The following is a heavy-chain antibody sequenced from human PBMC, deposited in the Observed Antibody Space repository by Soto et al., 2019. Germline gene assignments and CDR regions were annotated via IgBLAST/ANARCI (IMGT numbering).Heavy chain of an antibody. CDR3: ARTAAGEEVDY. V-gene: IGHV4-31*03. CDR1: GGSISSGGYY. D-gene: IGHD6-13*01. Sequence: QVQLQESGPGLVKPSQTLSLTCTVSGGSISSGGYYWSWIRQHPGKGLEWIGYIYYSGSTYYNPPLKSRVTTSVDTSKNQFPLKLSSVTAADTAVYYCARTAAGEEVDYWGQGTLVTVSS. CDR2: IYYSGST. J-gene: IGHJ4*02.